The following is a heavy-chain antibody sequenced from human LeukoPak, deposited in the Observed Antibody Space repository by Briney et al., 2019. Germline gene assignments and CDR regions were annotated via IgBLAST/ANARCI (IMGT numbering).Heavy chain of an antibody. Sequence: GGSLRLSCTASGFTFSDYWMTWVRQAPGKGLEWVANIKQDGSQRYYVDSVRGRFTISRDNAKNSLFLQMNGLRAEDTAVYYCARRGGSSSRRSPIDYWGQGTLVTVSS. J-gene: IGHJ4*02. CDR2: IKQDGSQR. CDR3: ARRGGSSSRRSPIDY. D-gene: IGHD6-6*01. CDR1: GFTFSDYW. V-gene: IGHV3-7*01.